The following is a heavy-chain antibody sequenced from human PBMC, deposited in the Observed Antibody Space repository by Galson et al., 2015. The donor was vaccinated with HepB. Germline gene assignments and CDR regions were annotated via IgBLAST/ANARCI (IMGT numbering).Heavy chain of an antibody. CDR3: ARDGSSWYDY. J-gene: IGHJ4*02. V-gene: IGHV3-30-3*01. D-gene: IGHD6-13*01. CDR1: GFTFSSYA. CDR2: ISYDGSNK. Sequence: SLRLSFAASGFTFSSYAMHWVRQAPGKGLEWVAVISYDGSNKYYADSVKGRFTISRDNSKNTLYLQMNSLRAEDTAVYYCARDGSSWYDYWGQGTLVTVSS.